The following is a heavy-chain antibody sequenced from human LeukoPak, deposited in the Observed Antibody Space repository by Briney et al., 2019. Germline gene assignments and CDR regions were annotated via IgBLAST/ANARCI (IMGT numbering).Heavy chain of an antibody. J-gene: IGHJ5*02. CDR1: GYTFTSYG. CDR3: ARDLYGFDNSSPHWLDP. V-gene: IGHV1-18*01. Sequence: GASVKVSCKASGYTFTSYGITWVRQAPGQGLEWMGWISVYNGHINYAQKFQGRVTLTTDTSTSTAYMELRSLKSDDTAVYYCARDLYGFDNSSPHWLDPGGQGTLVTVSS. CDR2: ISVYNGHI. D-gene: IGHD1-1*01.